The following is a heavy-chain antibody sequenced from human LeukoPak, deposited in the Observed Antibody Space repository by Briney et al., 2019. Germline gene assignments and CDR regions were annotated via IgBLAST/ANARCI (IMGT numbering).Heavy chain of an antibody. CDR2: INPSGGST. D-gene: IGHD6-19*01. V-gene: IGHV1-46*01. CDR1: GYTFTSYY. Sequence: ASVKVSCKASGYTFTSYYMHWVRQAPGQGLEWMGIINPSGGSTSYAQKFQGRVTMTRDTSTSTVYMELSSLRSEDTAVYYCARDRSSGWYFTHLYYYYGMDVWGQGTTVTVSS. CDR3: ARDRSSGWYFTHLYYYYGMDV. J-gene: IGHJ6*02.